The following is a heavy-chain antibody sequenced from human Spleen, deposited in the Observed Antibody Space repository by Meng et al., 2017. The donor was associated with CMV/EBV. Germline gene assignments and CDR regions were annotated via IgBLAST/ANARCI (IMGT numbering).Heavy chain of an antibody. Sequence: GESLKISCAASGFIFSTSGMHWVRQAPGKGLEWVAFIRYDGSDEYYADSVKGRFTISRDNSKNTVYLQMNSLRAEDTALYYCAKCLSGTGPDYWGQGTLVTVSS. V-gene: IGHV3-30*02. CDR2: IRYDGSDE. CDR1: GFIFSTSG. CDR3: AKCLSGTGPDY. J-gene: IGHJ4*02. D-gene: IGHD1-26*01.